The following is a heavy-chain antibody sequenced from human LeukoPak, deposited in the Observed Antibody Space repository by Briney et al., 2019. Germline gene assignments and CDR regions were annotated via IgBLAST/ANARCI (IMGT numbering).Heavy chain of an antibody. J-gene: IGHJ4*02. CDR2: IWYDGSNK. CDR3: AKDRATSSGSYYGYFDY. D-gene: IGHD1-26*01. Sequence: GRSLRLSCAASGFTFSSYGMHWVRQAPGKGLEWVAVIWYDGSNKYYADSVKGRFTISRDNSNNTLYLQMSSLRAEDTAIYYCAKDRATSSGSYYGYFDYWGQGTLVTVSS. V-gene: IGHV3-33*06. CDR1: GFTFSSYG.